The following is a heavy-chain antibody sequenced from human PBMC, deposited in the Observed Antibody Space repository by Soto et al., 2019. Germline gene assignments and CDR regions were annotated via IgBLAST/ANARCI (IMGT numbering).Heavy chain of an antibody. CDR3: AHSRSGTSSSWYVWFDP. J-gene: IGHJ5*02. CDR1: GFSLSTSGVG. Sequence: SGPTLVNPTQTLTLTCTFSGFSLSTSGVGVGWIRQPPGMALEWLALIYWDDDKRYSPSLKSRLTITKDTSKNQVVLTMTNMDPVDTATYYCAHSRSGTSSSWYVWFDPWGQGTLVTVSS. D-gene: IGHD6-13*01. CDR2: IYWDDDK. V-gene: IGHV2-5*02.